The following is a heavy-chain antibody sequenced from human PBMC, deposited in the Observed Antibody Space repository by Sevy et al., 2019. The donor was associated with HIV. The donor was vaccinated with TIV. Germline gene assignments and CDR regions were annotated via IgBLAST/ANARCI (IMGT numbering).Heavy chain of an antibody. Sequence: SETLSLTCAVYGGSFSGYYWSWIRQPPGKGLEWIGEINHSGSTNYNPSLKSRVTISVDTSKNQFSLKLSSVTAADTAVYYCARGLRVQQLVPAGFDHWGQGTLVTVSS. CDR2: INHSGST. CDR1: GGSFSGYY. CDR3: ARGLRVQQLVPAGFDH. J-gene: IGHJ5*02. V-gene: IGHV4-34*01. D-gene: IGHD6-13*01.